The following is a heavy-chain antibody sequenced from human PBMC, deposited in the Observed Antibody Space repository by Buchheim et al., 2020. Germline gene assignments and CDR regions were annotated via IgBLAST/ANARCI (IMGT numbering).Heavy chain of an antibody. Sequence: QVQLVESGGGVVQPGRSLRLSCAASGFTFSSYGMHWVRQAPGKGLEWVAAIWYDGSNKYYADSVKGRFTISRDNSKNTLYLQMNSLRAEDTAVYYCARDARGPGDYWGQGTL. CDR2: IWYDGSNK. CDR1: GFTFSSYG. CDR3: ARDARGPGDY. J-gene: IGHJ4*02. D-gene: IGHD3-10*01. V-gene: IGHV3-33*01.